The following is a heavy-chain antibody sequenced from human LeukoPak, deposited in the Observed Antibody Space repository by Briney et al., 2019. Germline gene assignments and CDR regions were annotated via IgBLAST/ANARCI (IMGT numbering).Heavy chain of an antibody. Sequence: SETLSLTCTVSGGSISSYYWSWIRQPPGKGLEWIGYIYYSGSTNYNPSLKSRVTISVDTSKNQFSLKLSSVTAADTAVYYCARGSWRYYYDSSGYYYFDYWGQGTLVTVSS. J-gene: IGHJ4*02. CDR1: GGSISSYY. CDR3: ARGSWRYYYDSSGYYYFDY. D-gene: IGHD3-22*01. V-gene: IGHV4-59*12. CDR2: IYYSGST.